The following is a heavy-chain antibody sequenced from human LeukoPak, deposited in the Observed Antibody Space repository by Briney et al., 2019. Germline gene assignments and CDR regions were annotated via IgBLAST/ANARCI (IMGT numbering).Heavy chain of an antibody. CDR1: GFTFSHAW. Sequence: PGGSLRLSCVGSGFTFSHAWMSWVRQAPGKGLEWVGRIKSKFDGATTDYAAPAKGRFTISRDDSKNTLYLQMDTLKTEDTAIYYCTIEGRAYCGGDCSEYFQHWGQGTLVTVSS. J-gene: IGHJ1*01. V-gene: IGHV3-15*01. CDR3: TIEGRAYCGGDCSEYFQH. D-gene: IGHD2-21*02. CDR2: IKSKFDGATT.